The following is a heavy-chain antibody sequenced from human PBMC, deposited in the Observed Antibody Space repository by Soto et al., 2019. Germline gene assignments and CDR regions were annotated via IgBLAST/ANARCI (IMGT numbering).Heavy chain of an antibody. V-gene: IGHV1-18*04. Sequence: ASVKVSCKASGYTFTGYYMHWVRQAPGQGLEWMGWVSGNSGKTEHAQKLQGRVTMTADTPTSTAYVELRSLRSDDTAVYYCARDSKTGLDAFDIWGQGTMVTVSS. CDR1: GYTFTGYY. CDR3: ARDSKTGLDAFDI. CDR2: VSGNSGKT. J-gene: IGHJ3*02. D-gene: IGHD3-9*01.